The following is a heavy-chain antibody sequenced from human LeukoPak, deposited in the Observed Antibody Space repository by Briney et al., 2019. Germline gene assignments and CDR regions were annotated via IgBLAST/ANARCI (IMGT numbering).Heavy chain of an antibody. CDR2: IYSGGTT. Sequence: GGSLRLTCVASGFTVSSNYMSWVRQAPGKGLEWVSIIYSGGTTYYADSVKGRFTISRDNSKNTLYLQMNSLRAEDTAVYYCARDQSGYGDDAFDIWGQGTMVTVSS. D-gene: IGHD5-12*01. V-gene: IGHV3-53*01. CDR3: ARDQSGYGDDAFDI. J-gene: IGHJ3*02. CDR1: GFTVSSNY.